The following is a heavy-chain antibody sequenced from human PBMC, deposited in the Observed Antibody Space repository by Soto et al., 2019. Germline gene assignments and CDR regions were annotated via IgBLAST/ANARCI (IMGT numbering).Heavy chain of an antibody. CDR3: ARGPRAVAGTNWFDP. J-gene: IGHJ5*02. CDR1: GDSVSSNSAA. V-gene: IGHV6-1*01. Sequence: QSQTLSLTCAISGDSVSSNSAAWNWIRQSPSRGLEWLGRTYYRSKWYNDYAVSVKSRITINPDTSKNQFSLQLNSVTPEDTAVYYCARGPRAVAGTNWFDPWGQGTLVTVSS. CDR2: TYYRSKWYN. D-gene: IGHD6-19*01.